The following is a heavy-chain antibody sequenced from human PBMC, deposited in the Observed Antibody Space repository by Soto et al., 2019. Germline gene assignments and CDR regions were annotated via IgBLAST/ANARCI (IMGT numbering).Heavy chain of an antibody. CDR2: VYTGGDT. Sequence: GGSLRLSYAASGFTVSNNYMSWVRQAPGKGLEWVSLVYTGGDTYYADSVKGRFTISRDNSKNTLYLQMNSLRAEDTAVYYCAKDLVPYSKEGVPFDYWGQGALVTVSS. CDR3: AKDLVPYSKEGVPFDY. V-gene: IGHV3-66*01. CDR1: GFTVSNNY. J-gene: IGHJ4*02. D-gene: IGHD2-2*01.